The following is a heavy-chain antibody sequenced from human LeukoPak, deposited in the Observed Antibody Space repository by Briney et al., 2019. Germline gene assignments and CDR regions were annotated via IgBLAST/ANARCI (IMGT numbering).Heavy chain of an antibody. J-gene: IGHJ4*02. Sequence: SETLSLTCTVSGGSISSYYWSWIRQPPGKGLEWIGYIYYSGSTNYNPSLKSRVTISVDTSKNQFPLKLSSVTAADTAVYYCARVRMATILDYWGQGTLVTVSS. CDR2: IYYSGST. CDR3: ARVRMATILDY. D-gene: IGHD5-24*01. V-gene: IGHV4-59*01. CDR1: GGSISSYY.